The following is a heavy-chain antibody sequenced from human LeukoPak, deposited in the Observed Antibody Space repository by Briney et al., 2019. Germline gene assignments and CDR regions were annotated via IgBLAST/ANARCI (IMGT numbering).Heavy chain of an antibody. J-gene: IGHJ4*02. CDR3: ARGDSGSFDY. D-gene: IGHD5-12*01. Sequence: SETLSLTCAVYGGSFSGYYWSWIRQPPGKGLEWIGEINHGGSTNYNPSLKSRVTISVDTSKNQFSLKLSSVTAADTAVYYCARGDSGSFDYWGQGTLVTVSS. CDR1: GGSFSGYY. CDR2: INHGGST. V-gene: IGHV4-34*01.